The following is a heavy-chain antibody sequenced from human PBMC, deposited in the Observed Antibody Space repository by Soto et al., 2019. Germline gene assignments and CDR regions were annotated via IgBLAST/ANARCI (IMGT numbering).Heavy chain of an antibody. Sequence: QVQLIQSGPEVKKPGASVKVSCKASGYTFPSYGVSWVRQAPGQGLEWKGWVSGYNGDTYYAQKVQGRVSMTTDTSTSTVYMELRSLRSDDTAVYYCARDKDPHCSSTYCFGNWFDPWGQGTLVTVSS. J-gene: IGHJ5*02. CDR1: GYTFPSYG. D-gene: IGHD2-2*01. CDR3: ARDKDPHCSSTYCFGNWFDP. V-gene: IGHV1-18*01. CDR2: VSGYNGDT.